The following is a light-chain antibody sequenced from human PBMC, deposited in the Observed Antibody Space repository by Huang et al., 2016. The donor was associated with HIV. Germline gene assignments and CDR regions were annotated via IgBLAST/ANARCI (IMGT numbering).Light chain of an antibody. CDR1: QDITDA. Sequence: AIQLTQSPSFLSASVGDRVTITCRASQDITDALAWYQQKPGKPPKDLIYDASSLQSGVPSRFSCSGSGSDFTLTMSSLQPEDFATYYCQQFKNYPLTFGGETKVEVK. J-gene: IGKJ4*01. CDR3: QQFKNYPLT. CDR2: DAS. V-gene: IGKV1D-13*01.